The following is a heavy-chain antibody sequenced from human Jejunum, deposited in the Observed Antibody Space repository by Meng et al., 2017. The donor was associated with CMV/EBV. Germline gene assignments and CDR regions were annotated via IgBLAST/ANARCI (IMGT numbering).Heavy chain of an antibody. CDR1: GFRDNNNA. D-gene: IGHD6-13*01. CDR3: ARGDSSTTWLVFDY. V-gene: IGHV3-23*01. Sequence: SGFRDNNNAMTWGRQAPGKGLEWVSTVLGTGPTYYANYVKGRFTISRDDSRNTLFLQLNSLRDEDTAGFYCARGDSSTTWLVFDYWGLGTLVTVSS. CDR2: VLGTGPT. J-gene: IGHJ4*02.